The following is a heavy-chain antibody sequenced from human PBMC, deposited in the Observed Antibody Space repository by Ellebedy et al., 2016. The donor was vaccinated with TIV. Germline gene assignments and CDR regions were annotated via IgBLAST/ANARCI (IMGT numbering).Heavy chain of an antibody. CDR1: GFTFGFSFSRYA. V-gene: IGHV3-7*03. CDR2: IKEDGSEK. Sequence: GESLKISCAASGFTFGFSFSRYAMSWVRQAPGKGLEWVANIKEDGSEKYYVDSVKGRFTISRDNAKNSLYLQMNSLRAEDTAVYYCARTYGSGSFEYWGRGTLVTVSS. CDR3: ARTYGSGSFEY. J-gene: IGHJ4*02. D-gene: IGHD3-10*01.